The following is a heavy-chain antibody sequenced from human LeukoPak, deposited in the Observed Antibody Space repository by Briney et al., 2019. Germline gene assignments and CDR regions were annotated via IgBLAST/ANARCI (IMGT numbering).Heavy chain of an antibody. CDR2: IYYSGST. CDR3: ARVRIAVAGGSRFDY. D-gene: IGHD6-19*01. J-gene: IGHJ4*02. CDR1: GGSISSYY. V-gene: IGHV4-59*01. Sequence: SETLSLTCTVSGGSISSYYWSWIRQPPGKGLEWIGDIYYSGSTNYNPSLKSRVTISVDTSKNQFSLKLSSVTAADTAVYYCARVRIAVAGGSRFDYWGQGTLVTVSS.